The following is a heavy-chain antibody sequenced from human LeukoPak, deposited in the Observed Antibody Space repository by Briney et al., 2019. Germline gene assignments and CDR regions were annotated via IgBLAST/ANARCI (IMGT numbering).Heavy chain of an antibody. V-gene: IGHV3-11*03. CDR3: ARSLSIGYCSSTSCYPFGY. Sequence: PGGSLRLSCAASGFTFSDYYMSWIRQAPGKGLEWVSCISSSSSYTNYADSVKGRFTISRDNAKNSLYLQMNSLRAEDTAVYYCARSLSIGYCSSTSCYPFGYWGQGTLVTVSS. CDR2: ISSSSSYT. J-gene: IGHJ4*02. D-gene: IGHD2-2*01. CDR1: GFTFSDYY.